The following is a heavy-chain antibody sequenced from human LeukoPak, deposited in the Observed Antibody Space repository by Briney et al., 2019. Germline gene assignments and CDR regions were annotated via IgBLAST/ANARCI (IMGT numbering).Heavy chain of an antibody. CDR3: ARDNSRGQGDFFDY. D-gene: IGHD2-15*01. V-gene: IGHV4-4*07. CDR2: IYTSGST. Sequence: PSGTLSLTCTVSGGSISSYYWSWIRQPPGKGLEWIGRIYTSGSTNYNPSLKSRVTMSVDTSKNQFSLKLSSVTAADTAVYYCARDNSRGQGDFFDYWGQGTLVTVSS. CDR1: GGSISSYY. J-gene: IGHJ4*02.